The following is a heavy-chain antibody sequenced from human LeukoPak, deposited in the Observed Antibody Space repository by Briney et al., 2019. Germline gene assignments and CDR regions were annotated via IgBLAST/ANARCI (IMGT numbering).Heavy chain of an antibody. CDR1: GDSITSFD. V-gene: IGHV4-59*08. J-gene: IGHJ3*01. CDR2: IYNSANT. CDR3: ARRFSSRSDCDRSYYVHDACHV. D-gene: IGHD3-10*02. Sequence: PSETLSLTCSVSGDSITSFDWCWIRQPPGKGLEWIGNIYNSANTNYNPSLQSRVTMSVDTSKSQFPLQLTSASATDTAVYYCARRFSSRSDCDRSYYVHDACHVGDEGTLVTVSS.